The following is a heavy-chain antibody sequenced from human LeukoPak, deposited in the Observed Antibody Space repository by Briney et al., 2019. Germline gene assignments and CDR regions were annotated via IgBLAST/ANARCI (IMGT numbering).Heavy chain of an antibody. D-gene: IGHD3-10*01. CDR2: INHGGGT. J-gene: IGHJ4*02. Sequence: SATLSLTCAVYGGSFGGYYWSWVRQPPGKGPEWIGEINHGGGTNYNPSLESGVTMLIDASKNQFSLKLSSVTAADTAVYYCARGRTSRYGSGSYYCDYWGQGTLVTVSS. CDR3: ARGRTSRYGSGSYYCDY. V-gene: IGHV4-34*01. CDR1: GGSFGGYY.